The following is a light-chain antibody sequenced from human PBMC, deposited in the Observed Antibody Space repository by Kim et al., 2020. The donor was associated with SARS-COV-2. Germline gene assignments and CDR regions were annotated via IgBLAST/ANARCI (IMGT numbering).Light chain of an antibody. J-gene: IGKJ1*01. CDR2: GAS. CDR3: QQYNNRPPWT. V-gene: IGKV3-15*01. CDR1: QSVGDK. Sequence: SPGERATRSCRASQSVGDKLVWYQQKPGQSPRLLIYGASFRATGIPPRFSGSGSGTEFTLTISSLQSEDFAVYYCQQYNNRPPWTFGQGTKVDIK.